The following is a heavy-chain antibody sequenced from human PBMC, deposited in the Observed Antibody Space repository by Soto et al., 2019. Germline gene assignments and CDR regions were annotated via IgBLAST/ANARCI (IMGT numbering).Heavy chain of an antibody. CDR1: GFTFSSYG. CDR3: ARPPGYISDWYYFDL. J-gene: IGHJ4*02. Sequence: GSLRISCAASGFTFSSYGMHWVRQAPGKGLEWVAVISYDGSNKYYADSVKGRFTISRDNSKNTLYLQMNSLRAEDTAVYYCARPPGYISDWYYFDLWGQGTQVTVSS. D-gene: IGHD3-9*01. V-gene: IGHV3-30*03. CDR2: ISYDGSNK.